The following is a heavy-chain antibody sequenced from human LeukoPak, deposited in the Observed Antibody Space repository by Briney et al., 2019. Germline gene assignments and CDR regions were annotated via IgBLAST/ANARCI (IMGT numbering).Heavy chain of an antibody. D-gene: IGHD1-7*01. V-gene: IGHV1-3*02. J-gene: IGHJ6*02. CDR2: SNPGNGNT. CDR3: ARCPLTGTRGDYYGLDV. CDR1: GYTFTLYA. Sequence: ASVKVSCKASGYTFTLYAMHWVRQAPGQRLEWMGWSNPGNGNTKYSQEFQGRVAITTDTSATTAYMELSSLRSEDMAVYSCARCPLTGTRGDYYGLDVWGQGTTVTVSS.